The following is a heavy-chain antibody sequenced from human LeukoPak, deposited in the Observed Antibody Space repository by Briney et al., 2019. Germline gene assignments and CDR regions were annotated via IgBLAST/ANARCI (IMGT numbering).Heavy chain of an antibody. CDR2: IFHSGDT. CDR3: ARQHYRSGAYYFDY. V-gene: IGHV4-59*08. J-gene: IGHJ4*02. CDR1: DYSMTGYD. Sequence: SETLSPTWNLSDYSMTGYDWSWIRQPPGKGLEWVAYIFHSGDTNYNPSLRSRITISIDTSKNKFSLKLRSVSAADTAVYYCARQHYRSGAYYFDYWGQGTLITVSS. D-gene: IGHD2-15*01.